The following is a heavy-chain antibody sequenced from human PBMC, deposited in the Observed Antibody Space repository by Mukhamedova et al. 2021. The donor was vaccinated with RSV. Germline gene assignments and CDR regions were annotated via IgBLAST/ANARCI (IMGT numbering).Heavy chain of an antibody. CDR3: ARDIRGFTGFGHYYYGTDV. CDR2: YYSGST. J-gene: IGHJ6*02. Sequence: YYSGSTNYNPSLKSRVTISIDTSKKQFSLKMRSVTAADTAGYYCARDIRGFTGFGHYYYGTDVWGQGTTVTVSS. V-gene: IGHV4-59*01. D-gene: IGHD5-12*01.